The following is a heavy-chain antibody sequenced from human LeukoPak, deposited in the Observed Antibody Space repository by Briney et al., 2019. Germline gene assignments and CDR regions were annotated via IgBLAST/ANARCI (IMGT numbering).Heavy chain of an antibody. CDR1: GYTFTSNY. J-gene: IGHJ5*02. Sequence: ASVIVSCKAFGYTFTSNYMHWVRQAPGQGPEWMGVISPSGGSTTYAQTFQGRVTLTRDMSTSTDYLELSSLRSEDTAVYYCARGNSVRDEAWWFNPWGQGTLVTVSS. CDR2: ISPSGGST. V-gene: IGHV1-46*01. CDR3: ARGNSVRDEAWWFNP. D-gene: IGHD5-24*01.